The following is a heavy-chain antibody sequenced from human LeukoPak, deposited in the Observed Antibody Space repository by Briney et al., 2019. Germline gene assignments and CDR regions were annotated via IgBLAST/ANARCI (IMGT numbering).Heavy chain of an antibody. J-gene: IGHJ4*02. CDR3: AGGVPTLDY. Sequence: GASVKVSCKASGYTFTSYAMNWVRQAPGQGLEWMGRINTNTGNPMYAQGFTGRFVFSLNTSVSTAYLQISSLKAEDTAVYYCAGGVPTLDYWGQGTLVTVSS. CDR1: GYTFTSYA. D-gene: IGHD1-1*01. V-gene: IGHV7-4-1*02. CDR2: INTNTGNP.